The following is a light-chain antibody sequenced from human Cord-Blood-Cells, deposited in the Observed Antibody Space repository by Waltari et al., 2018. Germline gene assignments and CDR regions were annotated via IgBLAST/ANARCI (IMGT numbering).Light chain of an antibody. CDR3: SSYTSSSTLV. Sequence: QSALTQPAPVSGSPGQSTPITCTGTSSDGGGCNYFPWYQQHPGKAPKLMIYDVSNRPSGVSNRFSGSKSGNTASLTISGLQAEDEADYYCSSYTSSSTLVFGTGTKVTVL. CDR2: DVS. V-gene: IGLV2-14*01. CDR1: SSDGGGCNY. J-gene: IGLJ1*01.